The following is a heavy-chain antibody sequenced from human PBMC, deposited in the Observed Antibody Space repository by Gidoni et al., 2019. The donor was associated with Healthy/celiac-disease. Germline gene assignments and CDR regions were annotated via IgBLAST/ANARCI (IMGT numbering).Heavy chain of an antibody. CDR1: GASISSGGYY. D-gene: IGHD1-26*01. CDR3: AREDILVGAFFDY. CDR2: IYYSGST. J-gene: IGHJ4*02. Sequence: QVQLQESGPGLVKPSQTLSLTCTVSGASISSGGYYWTWIRQHPGKGLEWIGYIYYSGSTYYNPSLKSRVTISVDTSKNQFSLKLSSVTAADTAVYYCAREDILVGAFFDYWGQGTLVTVSS. V-gene: IGHV4-31*03.